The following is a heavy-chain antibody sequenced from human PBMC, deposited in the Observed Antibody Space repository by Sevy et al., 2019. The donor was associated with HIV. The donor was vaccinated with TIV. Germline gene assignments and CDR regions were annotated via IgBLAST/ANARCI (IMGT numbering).Heavy chain of an antibody. CDR3: ARDVSGRGSYYYYYYMDV. CDR2: ISSSSSYI. CDR1: GFTFSSYS. V-gene: IGHV3-21*01. J-gene: IGHJ6*03. Sequence: GGSLRLSCAASGFTFSSYSMNWVRQAPGKGLEWVSAISSSSSYIYYADSVKGRFTISRDNAKNSLYLQMNSLRAEDTAVYYCARDVSGRGSYYYYYYMDVWGKGTTVTVSS. D-gene: IGHD1-26*01.